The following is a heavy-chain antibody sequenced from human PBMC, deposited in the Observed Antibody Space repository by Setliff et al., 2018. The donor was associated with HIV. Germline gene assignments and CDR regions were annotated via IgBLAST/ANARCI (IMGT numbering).Heavy chain of an antibody. CDR3: ARHGVIWERLRPLLYFDS. CDR1: GGSISTGDYY. Sequence: SETLSLTCTVSGGSISTGDYYWSWIRQHPEKGLEWIGYIHRSWFAYSNPSLTSRVVMSVDTSKNQFSLKLTSVTAADTAVYFCARHGVIWERLRPLLYFDSWGQGTLVTVSS. J-gene: IGHJ4*02. CDR2: IHRSWFA. D-gene: IGHD5-12*01. V-gene: IGHV4-31*03.